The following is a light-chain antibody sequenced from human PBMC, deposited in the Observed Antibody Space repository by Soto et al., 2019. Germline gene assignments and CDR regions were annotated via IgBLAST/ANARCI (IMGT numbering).Light chain of an antibody. J-gene: IGKJ1*01. CDR3: MQALQTPT. V-gene: IGKV2-28*01. CDR2: LGS. Sequence: DIVMTQSPLSLPVTPVGPASISCRSSQSLLHSNGYNYLDWYLQKPGQSPQLLIYLGSNRASGVPDRFSGSGSGTDFTLKISRVEAEDVGVYYCMQALQTPTFGQGTKVDIK. CDR1: QSLLHSNGYNY.